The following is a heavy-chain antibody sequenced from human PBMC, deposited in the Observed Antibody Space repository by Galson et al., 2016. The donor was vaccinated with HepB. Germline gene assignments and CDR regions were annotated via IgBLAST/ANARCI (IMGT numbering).Heavy chain of an antibody. V-gene: IGHV2-70*01. CDR3: TRSPYAGSFSFDY. J-gene: IGHJ4*02. Sequence: PALVKPTQTLTLTCTFSGFSLSTNAMSVIWIRQPPGKALEWLALVDWDDNEYFNTSLETRLTISKDTSKNQVVLTVTNMSPVDTATYYCTRSPYAGSFSFDYWGQGILVTVSS. CDR2: VDWDDNE. CDR1: GFSLSTNAMS. D-gene: IGHD1-26*01.